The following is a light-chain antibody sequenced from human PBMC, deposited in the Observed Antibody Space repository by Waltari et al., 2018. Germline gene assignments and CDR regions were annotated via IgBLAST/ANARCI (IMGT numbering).Light chain of an antibody. V-gene: IGKV2-28*01. CDR1: QSLLHSHGYNY. Sequence: DIVLTQSPLSLPVTPGEPASISCRSSQSLLHSHGYNYLDWPLQKPGQSPQLLIQSGSNRAYGVPDRFSGSRAGTDSTQKISIVEAEDVAIYDCMQGLQTPWTFGQGTKVESK. J-gene: IGKJ1*01. CDR2: SGS. CDR3: MQGLQTPWT.